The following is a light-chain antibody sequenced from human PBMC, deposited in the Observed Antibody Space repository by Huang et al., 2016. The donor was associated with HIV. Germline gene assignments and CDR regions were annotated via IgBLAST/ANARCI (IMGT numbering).Light chain of an antibody. V-gene: IGKV1-33*01. J-gene: IGKJ5*01. CDR3: QQYDSLPVT. Sequence: DIQMTQSPSSLSAFVGDRVTITCQASQDISNYLSWYQQRPGKAPKLLTYDASNLETGVPSRFSASGSGTDFTLTINGLQPEDIATYYCQQYDSLPVTFGQGTRLEIK. CDR2: DAS. CDR1: QDISNY.